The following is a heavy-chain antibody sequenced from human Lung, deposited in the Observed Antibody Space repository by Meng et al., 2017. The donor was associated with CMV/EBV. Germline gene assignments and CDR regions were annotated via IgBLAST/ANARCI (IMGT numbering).Heavy chain of an antibody. CDR2: IYHSGST. CDR1: GGSMSSTNW. Sequence: QGQLPGPGPGLGKPSGTLSLTCAVSGGSMSSTNWWSWVRQPPGKGLEWIGEIYHSGSTNYNPSLKSRVSISVDKSKNQFSLKLSSVTAADTAVYYCARADKVRFDYWGQGTLVTVSS. J-gene: IGHJ4*02. V-gene: IGHV4-4*02. CDR3: ARADKVRFDY.